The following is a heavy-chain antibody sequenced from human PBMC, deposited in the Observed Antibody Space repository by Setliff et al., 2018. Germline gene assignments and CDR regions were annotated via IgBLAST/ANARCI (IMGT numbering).Heavy chain of an antibody. V-gene: IGHV4-61*09. CDR1: DGSISSGSHF. CDR3: ARDRTYYGSGTYTRYFDY. D-gene: IGHD3-10*01. CDR2: VYTSGDT. J-gene: IGHJ4*02. Sequence: SETLSLTCTVSDGSISSGSHFWGWVRQPAGKGLEWIGHVYTSGDTNYNPSLKSRVTISVDTSKNQFSLKLNSVTAADTAVYYCARDRTYYGSGTYTRYFDYWGQGTLVTVSS.